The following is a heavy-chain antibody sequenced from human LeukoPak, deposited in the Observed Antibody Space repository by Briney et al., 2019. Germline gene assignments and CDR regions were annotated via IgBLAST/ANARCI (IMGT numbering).Heavy chain of an antibody. J-gene: IGHJ4*02. CDR3: ARGSSNYVLAYYYFDY. CDR1: GGSISSGGYY. V-gene: IGHV4-31*03. Sequence: SETLSLTCTVSGGSISSGGYYWRWIRQHPGKGLEWIGYIYYSGSTYYNPSLKSRVTISVDTSKNQFSLKLSSVTAADTAVYYCARGSSNYVLAYYYFDYWGQGTLVTVSS. CDR2: IYYSGST. D-gene: IGHD4-11*01.